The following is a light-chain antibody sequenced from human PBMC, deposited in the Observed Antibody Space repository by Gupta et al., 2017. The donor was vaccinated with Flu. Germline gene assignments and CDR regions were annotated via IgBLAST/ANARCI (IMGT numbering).Light chain of an antibody. V-gene: IGLV3-1*01. CDR1: ELGDKY. CDR3: QAWDRNTDVV. J-gene: IGLJ2*01. Sequence: SYELTQPPSVSVSPGQTASITCSGDELGDKYVSWYQQRSGQSPVLVRYQDRKRPSGIPERFAGYNSGHTANLTITGTQTEDEADYFCQAWDRNTDVVFGGGTKLTVL. CDR2: QDR.